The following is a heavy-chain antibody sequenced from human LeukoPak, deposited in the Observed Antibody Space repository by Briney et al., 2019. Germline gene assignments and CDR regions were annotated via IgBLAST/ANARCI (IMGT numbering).Heavy chain of an antibody. Sequence: GGSLRLSCVASGFTFRGREWMTWVRQAPGEVLGWVATIKQDGSEKNYVDSVKGRFTISRDNAKNSVDLQMNSLRVEDTAVYYCARDQGIGYSYGYPDYWGQGTLVTVSS. CDR3: ARDQGIGYSYGYPDY. D-gene: IGHD5-18*01. J-gene: IGHJ4*02. CDR1: GFTFRGREW. CDR2: IKQDGSEK. V-gene: IGHV3-7*01.